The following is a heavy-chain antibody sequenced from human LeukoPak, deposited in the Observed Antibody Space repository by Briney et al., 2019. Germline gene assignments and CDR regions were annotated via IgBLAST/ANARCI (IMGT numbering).Heavy chain of an antibody. D-gene: IGHD1-26*01. CDR2: ISGSGGST. Sequence: GGSLRLSCAASGFTFSNYAMSWVRQAPGKGLEWVSGISGSGGSTYYAGSVKGRFTISRDNSKNTLYLQMNSLTDEDTAVYYCAKKWGVGTTTLVYFDYWGQGTLVTVSS. CDR1: GFTFSNYA. J-gene: IGHJ4*02. CDR3: AKKWGVGTTTLVYFDY. V-gene: IGHV3-23*01.